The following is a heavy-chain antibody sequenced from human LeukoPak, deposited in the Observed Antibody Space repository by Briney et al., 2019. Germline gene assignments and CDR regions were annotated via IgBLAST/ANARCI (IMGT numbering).Heavy chain of an antibody. Sequence: GGSLRLSCATSGFSFSSYAMSWVRQAPGKGLEWASAMSSSDDGRYYADSVKGRFTISRDNAKNSLYLQMNSLRAEDTAVYYCARDPGGFGSGWSHADYWGQGTLVTVSS. V-gene: IGHV3-21*01. CDR3: ARDPGGFGSGWSHADY. CDR2: MSSSDDGR. D-gene: IGHD6-19*01. CDR1: GFSFSSYA. J-gene: IGHJ4*02.